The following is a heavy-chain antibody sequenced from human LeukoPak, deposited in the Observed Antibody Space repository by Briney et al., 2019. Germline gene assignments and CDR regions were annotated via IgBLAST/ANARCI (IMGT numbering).Heavy chain of an antibody. D-gene: IGHD3-22*01. CDR1: GFTFSSYS. CDR2: ISSSSSNI. V-gene: IGHV3-48*02. Sequence: GGSLRLSCAASGFTFSSYSMNWVRQPPGKGLEWVSYISSSSSNIYYADSVKGRFTTSRDNAQNSLYLQINSLRDEDTAVYYCARESGYQDYWGQGTLVTVSS. CDR3: ARESGYQDY. J-gene: IGHJ4*02.